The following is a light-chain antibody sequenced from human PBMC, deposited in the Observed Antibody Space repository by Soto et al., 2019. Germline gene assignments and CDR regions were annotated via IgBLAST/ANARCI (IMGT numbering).Light chain of an antibody. J-gene: IGLJ3*02. CDR2: EVS. V-gene: IGLV2-14*01. CDR1: SSDVGGHNY. CDR3: SSYTTSNTWV. Sequence: QSVLTQPASVSGSPGQTITISCTGSSSDVGGHNYVSWFQHLPGKAPKLMISEVSSRPSGVSNRFSGSKSGNTASLTVSERQADDEADYYCSSYTTSNTWVFGGGTSSPS.